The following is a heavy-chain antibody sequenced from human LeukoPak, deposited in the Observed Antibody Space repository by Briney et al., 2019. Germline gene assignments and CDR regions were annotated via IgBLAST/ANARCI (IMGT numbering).Heavy chain of an antibody. Sequence: SETLSLTCTVSGGFISSYYWSWIRQPPGKGLEWIGYIYYSGSTNYNPSLKSRVTISVDTSKNQFSLKLSSVTAADTAVYYCARDSGVGYWGQGTLVTVSS. J-gene: IGHJ4*02. CDR2: IYYSGST. V-gene: IGHV4-59*01. CDR1: GGFISSYY. CDR3: ARDSGVGY.